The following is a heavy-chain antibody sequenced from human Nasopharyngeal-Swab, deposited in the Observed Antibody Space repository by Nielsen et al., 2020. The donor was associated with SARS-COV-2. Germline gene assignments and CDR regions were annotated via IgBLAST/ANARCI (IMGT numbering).Heavy chain of an antibody. J-gene: IGHJ2*01. V-gene: IGHV4-31*03. CDR3: ARVNRTVVWYFDL. CDR2: IYYSGST. D-gene: IGHD4-23*01. CDR1: GGSISSGGYY. Sequence: SETLSLTCTVSGGSISSGGYYWSWIRQHPGKGLEWIGYIYYSGSTYYNPSLKSRVTISVDTSKNQFSLKLSSVTAADTAVYYCARVNRTVVWYFDLWGRGTLVTVPS.